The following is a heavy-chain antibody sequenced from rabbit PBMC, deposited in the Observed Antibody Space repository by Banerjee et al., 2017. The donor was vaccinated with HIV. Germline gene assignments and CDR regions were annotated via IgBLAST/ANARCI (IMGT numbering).Heavy chain of an antibody. J-gene: IGHJ4*01. Sequence: QEQLEESGGDLVKPEGSLTLTCTASGFSFSYKYVMCWVRQAPGKGLEWIACINTSSGNTVYATWAKGRFTISKTSWTTVTLQMTSLTAADTATYFCARGADNNWYIPYFNLWGPGTLVTVS. V-gene: IGHV1S45*01. CDR2: INTSSGNT. CDR3: ARGADNNWYIPYFNL. CDR1: GFSFSYKYV. D-gene: IGHD1-1*01.